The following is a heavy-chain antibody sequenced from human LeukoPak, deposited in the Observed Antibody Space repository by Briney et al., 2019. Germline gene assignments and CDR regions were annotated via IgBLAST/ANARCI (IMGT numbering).Heavy chain of an antibody. CDR2: ISAYNGNT. V-gene: IGHV1-18*01. J-gene: IGHJ4*02. Sequence: ASVKVSCKASGYTFTSYGISWVRQAPGQGLEWMGWISAYNGNTNYAQKLQGRVTMTTDTSTSTAYMELRSLRSDDTAVYYCARAPYCGGDCSLGSQAGFDYWGQGTLVTVSS. D-gene: IGHD2-21*02. CDR1: GYTFTSYG. CDR3: ARAPYCGGDCSLGSQAGFDY.